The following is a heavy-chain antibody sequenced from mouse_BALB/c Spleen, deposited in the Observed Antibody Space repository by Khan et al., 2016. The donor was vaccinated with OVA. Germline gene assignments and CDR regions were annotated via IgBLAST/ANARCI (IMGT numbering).Heavy chain of an antibody. D-gene: IGHD2-10*01. Sequence: QVQLKESGPGLVAPSQSLSITCTISGFSLTNYGIHWVRQPPGKGLEWLVVIWSDGSTTYNSTLKSRLSITKDNSKSQVFLKMNRLQIDDTAMYYCARQPYYHYYVLDYWGQGTSVTVSS. J-gene: IGHJ4*01. CDR2: IWSDGST. V-gene: IGHV2-6-1*01. CDR1: GFSLTNYG. CDR3: ARQPYYHYYVLDY.